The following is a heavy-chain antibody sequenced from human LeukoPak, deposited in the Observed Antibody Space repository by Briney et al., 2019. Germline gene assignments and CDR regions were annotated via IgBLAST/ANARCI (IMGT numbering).Heavy chain of an antibody. J-gene: IGHJ4*02. CDR2: IIPILGIA. V-gene: IGHV1-69*04. Sequence: GASVKVSCKASGGTFSSYAISWVRQAPGQGLEWMGRIIPILGIANYAQKFQGRVTITADKSTSTAYMELSSLRSEDTAVYYCASGYRGGSYVGATYFDYWGQGTLVTVSS. CDR1: GGTFSSYA. CDR3: ASGYRGGSYVGATYFDY. D-gene: IGHD2-15*01.